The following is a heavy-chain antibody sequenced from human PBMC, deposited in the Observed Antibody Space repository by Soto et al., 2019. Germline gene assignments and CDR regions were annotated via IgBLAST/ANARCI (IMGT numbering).Heavy chain of an antibody. CDR3: ARGFDYEARNAFDI. CDR2: INPNSGGT. J-gene: IGHJ3*02. CDR1: GYTFTGYY. D-gene: IGHD4-17*01. V-gene: IGHV1-2*02. Sequence: ASVKVSCKASGYTFTGYYMHWVRQAPGQRLEWMGWINPNSGGTNYAQKFQGRVTMTRDTSISTAYMELSRLRSDDTAVYYCARGFDYEARNAFDIWGQGTMVTVSS.